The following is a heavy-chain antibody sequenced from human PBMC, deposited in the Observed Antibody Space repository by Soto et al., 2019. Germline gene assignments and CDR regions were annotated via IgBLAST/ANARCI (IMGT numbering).Heavy chain of an antibody. V-gene: IGHV1-18*01. Sequence: QAQLAQSGAEVKKPGASVNISCKASGYTFTNYGFIWVRQAPGHGLEWVGWISPYNGKTEYAQKFQGRVTMTRDKSTSTAYMELRSLRSDDTAMYYCARDIYGGNCCDAFDIWGQGTMVTVSS. CDR3: ARDIYGGNCCDAFDI. D-gene: IGHD2-15*01. CDR2: ISPYNGKT. CDR1: GYTFTNYG. J-gene: IGHJ3*02.